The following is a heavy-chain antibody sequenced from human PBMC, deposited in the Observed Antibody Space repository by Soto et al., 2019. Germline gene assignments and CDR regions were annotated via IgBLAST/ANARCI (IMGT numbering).Heavy chain of an antibody. CDR3: AHRRAYSSGSNWFDP. J-gene: IGHJ5*02. V-gene: IGHV2-5*02. Sequence: QITLKESGPTLVNPTQPLTLTCTFSGFSLSTSGVGVGWIRQPPGKALEWLALIYWDDHKRYSPSLKSSLTTTKATSKNHEVLTMTHMDPVNTAPYYCAHRRAYSSGSNWFDPWGQGTLVTVSS. D-gene: IGHD6-19*01. CDR2: IYWDDHK. CDR1: GFSLSTSGVG.